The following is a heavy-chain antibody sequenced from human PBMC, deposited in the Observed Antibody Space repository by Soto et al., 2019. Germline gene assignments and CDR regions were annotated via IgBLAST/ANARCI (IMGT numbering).Heavy chain of an antibody. J-gene: IGHJ4*02. V-gene: IGHV3-23*01. CDR2: ISDSGSEN. CDR1: GFGFSTYA. D-gene: IGHD3-3*01. CDR3: AKLGSGYYTGLYFDY. Sequence: HPGGSLRLSCAASGFGFSTYAMSWVRQAPGKAPEWVSGISDSGSENYYVDSVTGRFTVSRDNTKNSLYLQMNSLRAEDTAVYYCAKLGSGYYTGLYFDYWGQGTLVTVSS.